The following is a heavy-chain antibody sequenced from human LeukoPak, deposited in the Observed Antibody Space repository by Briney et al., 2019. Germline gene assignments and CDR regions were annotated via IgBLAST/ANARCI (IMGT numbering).Heavy chain of an antibody. CDR3: ARRYCSSTSCTLDY. CDR1: GFTVSSYG. D-gene: IGHD2-2*01. J-gene: IGHJ4*02. CDR2: ISSSGSTK. Sequence: GGSLRLSCTASGFTVSSYGMNWVRQAPGKGLEWVSYISSSGSTKNYADSVKGRFTISRDNAENSLSLQMNSLRAEDTAVYYCARRYCSSTSCTLDYWGQGTLVTVSS. V-gene: IGHV3-48*04.